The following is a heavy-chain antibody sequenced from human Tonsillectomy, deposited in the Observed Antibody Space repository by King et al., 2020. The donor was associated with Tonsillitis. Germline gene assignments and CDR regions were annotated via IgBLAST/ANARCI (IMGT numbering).Heavy chain of an antibody. Sequence: QLVQSGTEVKKPGASVTVSCKTSGYPFTSYAISWVRQAPGQGLEWMGWMSTYNGKTNYAQKFQGRVTMTADTSTYTAYLDLRSLRSDDTAVYYCAREGIGRYYDFWSGSDYWGQGTLVTVSS. V-gene: IGHV1-18*01. CDR2: MSTYNGKT. CDR3: AREGIGRYYDFWSGSDY. J-gene: IGHJ4*02. D-gene: IGHD3-3*01. CDR1: GYPFTSYA.